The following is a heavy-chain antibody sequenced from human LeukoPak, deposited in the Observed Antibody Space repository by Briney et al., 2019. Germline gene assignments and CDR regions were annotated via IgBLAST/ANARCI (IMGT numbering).Heavy chain of an antibody. CDR3: ARRMAAAGTGGGDY. CDR2: IWYDGSNK. Sequence: GGSLRLSCATSGFTFSNYGMHWVRQGPGKGLEWVAVIWYDGSNKYYADSVKGRFTISRDNSKNTLYLQMNSLRAEDTAVYYCARRMAAAGTGGGDYSGQGTLVTVSS. V-gene: IGHV3-33*01. D-gene: IGHD6-13*01. CDR1: GFTFSNYG. J-gene: IGHJ4*02.